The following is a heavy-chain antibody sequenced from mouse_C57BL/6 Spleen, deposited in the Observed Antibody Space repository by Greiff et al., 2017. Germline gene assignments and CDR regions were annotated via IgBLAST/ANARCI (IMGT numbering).Heavy chain of an antibody. CDR3: ARSVYYGSRGSYAMDY. V-gene: IGHV1-76*01. Sequence: VQGVESGAELVRPGASVKLSCKASGYTFTDYYINWVKQRPGQGLEWIARIYPGSGNTYYNEKFKGKATLTAEKSSSTAYMQLSSLTSEDSAVYFCARSVYYGSRGSYAMDYWGQGTSVTVSS. CDR1: GYTFTDYY. J-gene: IGHJ4*01. CDR2: IYPGSGNT. D-gene: IGHD1-1*01.